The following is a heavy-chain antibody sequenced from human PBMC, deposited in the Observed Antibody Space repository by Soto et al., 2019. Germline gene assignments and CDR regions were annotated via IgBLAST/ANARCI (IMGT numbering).Heavy chain of an antibody. D-gene: IGHD4-17*01. Sequence: QLQLQESGPGLVKPSETLSLTCTVSGASVTSSTYYLGWIRQPPGKGLEWIGSIYYSGSTYYNPSLRSRVTISVDTSKNQVSLKLTSVTAADTAVYYCANDYGDYKSYYGMDVWGQGTTVTVSS. V-gene: IGHV4-39*01. CDR1: GASVTSSTYY. CDR2: IYYSGST. CDR3: ANDYGDYKSYYGMDV. J-gene: IGHJ6*02.